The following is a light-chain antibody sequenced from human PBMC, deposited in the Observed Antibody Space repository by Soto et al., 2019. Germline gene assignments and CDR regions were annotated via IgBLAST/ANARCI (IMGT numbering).Light chain of an antibody. J-gene: IGKJ1*01. CDR1: QSISSY. CDR3: QQSYSTPWT. Sequence: DIRMTQSPSSLSASVGDRVTITCRASQSISSYLNWYQQKPGKAPKLLIYAASSLQSGVPSRFSGSGYGTDFTLTISSLLPEDFATYYCQQSYSTPWTFGQGPKVEIK. V-gene: IGKV1-39*01. CDR2: AAS.